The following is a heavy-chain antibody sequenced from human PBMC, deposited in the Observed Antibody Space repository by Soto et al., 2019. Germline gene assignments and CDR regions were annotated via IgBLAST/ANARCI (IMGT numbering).Heavy chain of an antibody. D-gene: IGHD2-2*01. CDR3: ARVGVPAAIRNWFDP. V-gene: IGHV1-46*01. Sequence: GASVAVSCTESVYTITSYYIHWVRQAPGQGLEWMGIINPSGGSTSYAQKFQGRVTMTRDTSTSTVYMELSSLRSEDTAVYYCARVGVPAAIRNWFDPWGQGTLVTVSS. CDR1: VYTITSYY. CDR2: INPSGGST. J-gene: IGHJ5*02.